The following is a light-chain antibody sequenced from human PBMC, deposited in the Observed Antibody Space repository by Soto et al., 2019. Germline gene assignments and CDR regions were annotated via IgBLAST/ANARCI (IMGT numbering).Light chain of an antibody. CDR1: QSVSSSY. CDR3: QQYGTSVWGT. Sequence: EIVLTQSPGTLSLSPGERATLSCRASQSVSSSYLAWYQHKPGQAPRLLIYGASSRATGIPDRFIGSGSGTYCTLTINRLEPEDFAVYYCQQYGTSVWGTFGQGTKLEIK. J-gene: IGKJ2*01. V-gene: IGKV3-20*01. CDR2: GAS.